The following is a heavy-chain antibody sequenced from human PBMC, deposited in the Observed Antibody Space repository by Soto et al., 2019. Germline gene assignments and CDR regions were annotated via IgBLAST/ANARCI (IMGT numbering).Heavy chain of an antibody. J-gene: IGHJ4*02. CDR1: GYTFTSHA. CDR3: ARDGARITVFGVVYYFDY. D-gene: IGHD3-3*01. Sequence: QVQLVQSGAEVKKPGASVKVSCKASGYTFTSHAMHWVRQAPGQRLEWMGWINAGNGNTKYSQNFQGRVAITRETSASTAYMELRSLRSEDTAVYYCARDGARITVFGVVYYFDYWGQGTLVTVSS. V-gene: IGHV1-3*01. CDR2: INAGNGNT.